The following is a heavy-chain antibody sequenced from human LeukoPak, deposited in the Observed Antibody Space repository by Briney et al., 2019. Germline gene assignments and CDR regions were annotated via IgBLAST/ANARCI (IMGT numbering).Heavy chain of an antibody. CDR2: INAGNGNT. CDR1: GYTFTSYA. CDR3: ARERYSGSYYYYGMDV. D-gene: IGHD1-26*01. J-gene: IGHJ6*02. Sequence: ASVNVSCKASGYTFTSYAMHWVRQAPGQRLEWMGWINAGNGNTKYTQKFQGRVTITRDTSASTAYMELSSLRSEDTAVYYCARERYSGSYYYYGMDVWGQGTTVTVSS. V-gene: IGHV1-3*01.